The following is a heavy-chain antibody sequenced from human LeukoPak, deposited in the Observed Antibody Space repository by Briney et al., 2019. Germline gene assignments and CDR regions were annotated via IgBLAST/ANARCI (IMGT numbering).Heavy chain of an antibody. D-gene: IGHD3-16*01. V-gene: IGHV3-23*01. Sequence: GGSLRLSCAASGFTFSSYAMSWVRQAPGEGLQWVSGISGSGSGTYYADSVRGRFTISRDNSKNTLYLQMNSLRAEDTAVYYCAKELLGEDFWGQGTLVTVSS. CDR1: GFTFSSYA. CDR3: AKELLGEDF. J-gene: IGHJ4*02. CDR2: ISGSGSGT.